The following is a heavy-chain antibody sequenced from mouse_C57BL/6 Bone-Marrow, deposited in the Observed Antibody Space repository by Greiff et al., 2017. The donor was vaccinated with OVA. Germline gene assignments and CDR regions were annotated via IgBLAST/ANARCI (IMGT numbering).Heavy chain of an antibody. V-gene: IGHV5-17*01. Sequence: EVMLVESGGGLVKPGGSLKLSCAASGFTFSDYGMHWVRQAPEKGLEWVAYISSGSSTIYYADTVKGRFTISRDNAKNTLFLQMTSLRSEDTAMYYCAMGSKYVVYAMDYWCQGTSVTVSS. CDR2: ISSGSSTI. CDR3: AMGSKYVVYAMDY. J-gene: IGHJ4*01. CDR1: GFTFSDYG. D-gene: IGHD2-5*01.